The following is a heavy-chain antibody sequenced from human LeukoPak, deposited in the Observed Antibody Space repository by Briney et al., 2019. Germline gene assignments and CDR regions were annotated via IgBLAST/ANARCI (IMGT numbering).Heavy chain of an antibody. Sequence: KSSETLSLTCTVSGGSIRSSYYYWGWIRQPPGKGLEWIGSIYDSGSTYYNPSLKSRVTISVDTSKNQFSLRLNSVTAADTAVYYCARAEKVERATLTFNWVRPERRYYSGLDVWGQGSAVIVSS. CDR3: ARAEKVERATLTFNWVRPERRYYSGLDV. CDR2: IYDSGST. V-gene: IGHV4-39*02. D-gene: IGHD1-14*01. CDR1: GGSIRSSYYY. J-gene: IGHJ6*02.